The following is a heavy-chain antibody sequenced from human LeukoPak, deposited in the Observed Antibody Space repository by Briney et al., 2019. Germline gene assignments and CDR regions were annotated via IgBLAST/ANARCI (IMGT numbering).Heavy chain of an antibody. CDR2: IYGGGSV. Sequence: GGSLRLSCAASGFTVRSNYMSWVRQAPGKGLEWVSIIYGGGSVFYADSVKGRFTISRDNSKNTLYLQMNSLRAEDTAVYYCAKDLRITIIVVVKAPTEFDYWGQGTLVTVSS. D-gene: IGHD3-22*01. CDR1: GFTVRSNY. J-gene: IGHJ4*02. V-gene: IGHV3-53*01. CDR3: AKDLRITIIVVVKAPTEFDY.